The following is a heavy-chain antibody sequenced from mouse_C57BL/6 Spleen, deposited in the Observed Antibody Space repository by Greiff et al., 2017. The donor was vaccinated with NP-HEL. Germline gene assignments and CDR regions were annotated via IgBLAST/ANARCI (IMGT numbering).Heavy chain of an antibody. J-gene: IGHJ3*01. CDR2: INPYNGGT. V-gene: IGHV1-19*01. CDR3: ARGSMITTRDWFAY. Sequence: EVQLQQSGPVLVKPGASVQMSCKASGYTFTDYYMNWVKQSHGKSLEWIGVINPYNGGTSYNQKFKGKATLTVDKSSSTAYMELNSLTSEDSAVYYCARGSMITTRDWFAYWGQGTLVTVSA. CDR1: GYTFTDYY. D-gene: IGHD2-4*01.